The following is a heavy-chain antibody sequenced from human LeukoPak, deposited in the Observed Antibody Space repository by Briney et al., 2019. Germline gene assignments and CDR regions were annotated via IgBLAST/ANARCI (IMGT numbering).Heavy chain of an antibody. V-gene: IGHV3-21*01. Sequence: GGSLRLSCAASGFTFSTYSMNWVRQAPGKGLEWVSSISSSGSNTYYADSLKGRFAISRDNAKNSLYLQMNSLRAEDTAVYYCARFSGALRAFDIWGQGTMVTVS. CDR2: ISSSGSNT. D-gene: IGHD6-25*01. CDR3: ARFSGALRAFDI. CDR1: GFTFSTYS. J-gene: IGHJ3*02.